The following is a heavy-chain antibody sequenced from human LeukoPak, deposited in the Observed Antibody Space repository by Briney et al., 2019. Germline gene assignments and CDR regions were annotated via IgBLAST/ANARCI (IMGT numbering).Heavy chain of an antibody. Sequence: SETLSLTCTVSGGSISSGDYYWSWIHQPPGKGLEWIGYIYYSGSTYYNPSLKSRVTISVDTSKNQFSLKLSSVTAADTAVYYCASLLRLAYCGGDCYSYWFDPWGQGTLVTVSS. D-gene: IGHD2-21*02. J-gene: IGHJ5*02. CDR2: IYYSGST. CDR3: ASLLRLAYCGGDCYSYWFDP. V-gene: IGHV4-30-4*01. CDR1: GGSISSGDYY.